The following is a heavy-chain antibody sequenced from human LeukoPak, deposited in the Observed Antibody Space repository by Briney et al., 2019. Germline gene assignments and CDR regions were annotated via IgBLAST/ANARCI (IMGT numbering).Heavy chain of an antibody. CDR2: IRSKANSYAT. D-gene: IGHD1-26*01. J-gene: IGHJ4*02. Sequence: PGGSLRLSCAASGFTFSGSAMHWVRQASGKGLEWVGRIRSKANSYATAYAASVKGRFTISRDDSKNTAYLQMNTLKTEDTAVYYCTRWDYSVGATSDWGQGTLVTVSS. CDR1: GFTFSGSA. V-gene: IGHV3-73*01. CDR3: TRWDYSVGATSD.